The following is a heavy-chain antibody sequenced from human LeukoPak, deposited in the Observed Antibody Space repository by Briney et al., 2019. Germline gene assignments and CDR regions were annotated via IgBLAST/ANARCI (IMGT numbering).Heavy chain of an antibody. V-gene: IGHV3-30*18. CDR1: GFTFSSYG. J-gene: IGHJ6*02. CDR3: AKDSSSWSPGYYGMDV. Sequence: GGSLRLSCTASGFTFSSYGMHWVRQAPGKGLEWVAVISYDGSNKYYADSVKGRFTISRDNPKNTLYLQMNSLRAEDTAVYYCAKDSSSWSPGYYGMDVWGQGTTVTVSS. CDR2: ISYDGSNK. D-gene: IGHD6-13*01.